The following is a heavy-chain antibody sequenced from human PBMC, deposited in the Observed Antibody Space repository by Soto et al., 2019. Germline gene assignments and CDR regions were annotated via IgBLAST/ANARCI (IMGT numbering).Heavy chain of an antibody. CDR1: GYTFTSYG. Sequence: QVHLVQSGAEVKKPGASVKVSCKASGYTFTSYGITWVRQAPGQGLEWMGWISAHNGNTDYAQKLQGRVIVTRDTPTSRAYMELRRLRSDDTAVYYCARGRCGDYWGQGALVTVSS. CDR2: ISAHNGNT. J-gene: IGHJ4*02. CDR3: ARGRCGDY. V-gene: IGHV1-18*01.